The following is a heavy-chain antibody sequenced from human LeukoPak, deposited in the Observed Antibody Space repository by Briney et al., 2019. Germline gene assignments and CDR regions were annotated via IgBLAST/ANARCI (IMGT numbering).Heavy chain of an antibody. CDR2: INPNSGGT. V-gene: IGHV1-2*06. CDR3: ARHPRDIVVVPAAMETTNWFDP. J-gene: IGHJ5*02. CDR1: GYTFTGYY. D-gene: IGHD2-2*01. Sequence: ASVKVSXKASGYTFTGYYMHWVRQAPGQGLEWVGRINPNSGGTNYAQKFQGRVTMTRDTSISTAYMELSRLRSDDTAVYYCARHPRDIVVVPAAMETTNWFDPWGQGTLVTVSS.